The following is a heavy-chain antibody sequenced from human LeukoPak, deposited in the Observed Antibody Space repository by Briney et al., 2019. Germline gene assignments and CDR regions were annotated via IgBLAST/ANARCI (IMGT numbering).Heavy chain of an antibody. D-gene: IGHD3-3*01. CDR3: AVGITILGVAASFDS. CDR2: IDHRGTA. V-gene: IGHV4-34*01. J-gene: IGHJ4*02. CDR1: GASYNAYC. Sequence: SETLSLTCAVYGASYNAYCWSWIRQPPGKGLEWIGDIDHRGTATYNPSLKSRLTISADASKNQFSLKLNSVTDADTAVYYCAVGITILGVAASFDSWGQGNLVIVSS.